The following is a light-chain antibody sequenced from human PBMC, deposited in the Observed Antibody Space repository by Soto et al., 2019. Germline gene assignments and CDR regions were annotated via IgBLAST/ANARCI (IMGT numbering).Light chain of an antibody. CDR2: GAS. V-gene: IGKV3-20*01. J-gene: IGKJ2*01. Sequence: EIVLTQSPGTLSLSPGERATLSCRASQSVSSSYLAWYQQKPGQAPRLLIYGASSRATVIPNRFSGSGSGTDFTLTISRLEPEDFAVYYYHQYGSSPLYTFGQGTKLEIK. CDR3: HQYGSSPLYT. CDR1: QSVSSSY.